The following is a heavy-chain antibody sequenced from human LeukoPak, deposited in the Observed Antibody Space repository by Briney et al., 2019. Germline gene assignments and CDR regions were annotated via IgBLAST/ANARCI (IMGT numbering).Heavy chain of an antibody. D-gene: IGHD1-1*01. J-gene: IGHJ4*02. CDR3: ATGQQFLLEYFDC. CDR1: GYTFTSHD. V-gene: IGHV1-8*01. CDR2: MSPNSGNT. Sequence: ASVKVSCKASGYTFTSHDINWVRQAPGQGLEWMGWMSPNSGNTGFAPEFQGRLTLTTDTSIATAYMELTSLTFEDTAVYFCATGQQFLLEYFDCWGQGTLITVSS.